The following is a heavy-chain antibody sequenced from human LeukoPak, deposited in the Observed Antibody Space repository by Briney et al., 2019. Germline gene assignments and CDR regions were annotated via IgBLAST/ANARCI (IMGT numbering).Heavy chain of an antibody. CDR1: GYTFTGYY. D-gene: IGHD1-26*01. Sequence: ASVKVSCKASGYTFTGYYMHWVRQAPGQGLEWMGWINPNSGGTNYAQKFQGRVTMTRDTSISTAYMELSRLRSDDTAVYYCARRSYSGSYYGSYYYYMDVWGKGTTVTVPS. V-gene: IGHV1-2*02. J-gene: IGHJ6*03. CDR3: ARRSYSGSYYGSYYYYMDV. CDR2: INPNSGGT.